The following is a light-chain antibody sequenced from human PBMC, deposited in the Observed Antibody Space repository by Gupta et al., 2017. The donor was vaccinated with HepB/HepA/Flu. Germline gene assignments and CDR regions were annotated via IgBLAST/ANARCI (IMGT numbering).Light chain of an antibody. V-gene: IGKV3-20*01. J-gene: IGKJ2*04. Sequence: EIVLTQSPGTLSLSPGERATLSCRASQSVSSSYLVWYQQKPGQAPRLLIQSTSKRASGIPDRFSGSGSGTDFTLSISRLEPEDFAVYYCQQYGSSPRSFGQGTKLEIK. CDR3: QQYGSSPRS. CDR1: QSVSSSY. CDR2: STS.